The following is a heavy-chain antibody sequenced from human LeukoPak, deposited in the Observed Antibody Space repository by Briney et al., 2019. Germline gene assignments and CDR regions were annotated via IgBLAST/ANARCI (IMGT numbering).Heavy chain of an antibody. Sequence: GWVRQSPGKGLEWIGSFHYSGSTSYNPSLKSRVTISVDSSKNQFSLGLSSVTAADTAVYYCARGFWSRYYDYWGQGTLVTVSS. D-gene: IGHD2-8*02. CDR2: FHYSGST. V-gene: IGHV4-39*07. J-gene: IGHJ4*02. CDR3: ARGFWSRYYDY.